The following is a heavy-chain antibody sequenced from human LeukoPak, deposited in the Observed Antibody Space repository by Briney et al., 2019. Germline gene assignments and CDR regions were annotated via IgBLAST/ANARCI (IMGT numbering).Heavy chain of an antibody. CDR3: AKGEVGATTGNYFDY. CDR2: ISSSGSTI. Sequence: PGGSLRLSCAASGFTFSSYEMNWVRQAPGKGLEWVSYISSSGSTIYYADSVKGRFTISRDNSKNTLYLQMNSLRAEDTAVYYCAKGEVGATTGNYFDYWGQGTLVTVSS. V-gene: IGHV3-48*03. J-gene: IGHJ4*02. D-gene: IGHD1-26*01. CDR1: GFTFSSYE.